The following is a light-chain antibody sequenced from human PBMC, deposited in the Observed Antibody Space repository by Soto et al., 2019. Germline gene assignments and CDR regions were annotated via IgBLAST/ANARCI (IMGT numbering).Light chain of an antibody. CDR1: QGISNY. J-gene: IGKJ3*01. V-gene: IGKV1-27*01. CDR3: QKYNSAPRT. CDR2: AAS. Sequence: DIQMTQSPSSLSASVGDRVTITCRAIQGISNYLAWYQQKPGKVPKLLIYAASTLQSGVPSRFSGSGSGTDFTLTISSLQPEDVATYSCQKYNSAPRTLGPGTKVDIK.